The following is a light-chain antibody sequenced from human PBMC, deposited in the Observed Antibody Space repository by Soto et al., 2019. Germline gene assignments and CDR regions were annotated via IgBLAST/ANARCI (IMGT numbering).Light chain of an antibody. J-gene: IGKJ1*01. CDR1: QSVLYSSNNKNY. Sequence: DIVMTQSPDSLAVSLGERATINCKSSQSVLYSSNNKNYLAWYQQKPGQAPRLLIYGASSRATGIPDRFSGSGSGTDFTLTISRLEPEDFAVYYCQQYGSAPWTFGQGTKVDIK. CDR2: GAS. CDR3: QQYGSAPWT. V-gene: IGKV4-1*01.